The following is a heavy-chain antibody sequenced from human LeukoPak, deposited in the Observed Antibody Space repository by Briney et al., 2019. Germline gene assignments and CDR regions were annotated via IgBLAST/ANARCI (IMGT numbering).Heavy chain of an antibody. V-gene: IGHV1-18*01. CDR2: ISAYNGKT. CDR1: GYTFTSYG. J-gene: IGHJ6*02. CDR3: AREGYYGSGSYPYYYGMDV. Sequence: GSVKVSCKASGYTFTSYGISWVRQAPGQGLEWMGWISAYNGKTNYAQKFQGRITMTTDTSTSTAYMELRSLRSDDTAVYYCAREGYYGSGSYPYYYGMDVWGQGTTVTVSS. D-gene: IGHD3-10*01.